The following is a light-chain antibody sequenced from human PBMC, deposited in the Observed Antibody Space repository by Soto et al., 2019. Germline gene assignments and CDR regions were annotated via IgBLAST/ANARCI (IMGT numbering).Light chain of an antibody. Sequence: EIVLTQSPGTLSLSPGERATLSCRASQSVDRTTLAWYQQKPGQAPRLLISGASYRATGIPGRFSGSGSGTDFILTISRLEPEDFAVYYCQHFDDSVTFGGGTRVEIK. J-gene: IGKJ4*01. CDR3: QHFDDSVT. V-gene: IGKV3-20*01. CDR1: QSVDRTT. CDR2: GAS.